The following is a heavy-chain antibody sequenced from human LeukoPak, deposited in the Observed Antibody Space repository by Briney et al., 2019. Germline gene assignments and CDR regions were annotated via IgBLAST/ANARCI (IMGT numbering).Heavy chain of an antibody. CDR2: IYYSGST. D-gene: IGHD5-18*01. CDR3: ARGLGGSYGAWYAFDF. V-gene: IGHV4-59*08. Sequence: PSEALSLTCTVSGGSISSYYWSWIRQPPGKRLKWRGYIYYSGSTNYNPSPKSRVTISVDTSKNHFSLKLSSVTAADTAVYYCARGLGGSYGAWYAFDFWGQGTMVTVSS. CDR1: GGSISSYY. J-gene: IGHJ3*01.